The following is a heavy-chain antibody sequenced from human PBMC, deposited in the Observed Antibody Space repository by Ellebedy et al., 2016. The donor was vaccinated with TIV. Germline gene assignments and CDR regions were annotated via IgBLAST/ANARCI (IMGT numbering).Heavy chain of an antibody. V-gene: IGHV3-11*01. CDR1: GSTGDFY. Sequence: PGGSLRLSCSTSGSTGDFYTSWIRQAPGTGLEWRSFISRGGAPVYYADSMKGRFTISRDNSKNTLYLQLNNLRTEDTAVYYCATGGVSGIIRLDHWGQGTLVTVSS. CDR3: ATGGVSGIIRLDH. J-gene: IGHJ4*02. CDR2: ISRGGAPV. D-gene: IGHD3-10*01.